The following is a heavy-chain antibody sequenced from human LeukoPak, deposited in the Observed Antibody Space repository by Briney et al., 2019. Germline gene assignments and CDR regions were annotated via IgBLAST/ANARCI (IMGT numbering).Heavy chain of an antibody. J-gene: IGHJ4*02. CDR3: AKGVGATGYYFDY. D-gene: IGHD1-26*01. Sequence: GGSLRLSCAASGFTFSSYSMNWVRQAPGKGLEWVSSISSSSSYIYYADSVKGRFTISRDNAKNSLYLQMNSLRAEDTAVYYCAKGVGATGYYFDYWGQGTLVTVSS. CDR2: ISSSSSYI. V-gene: IGHV3-21*04. CDR1: GFTFSSYS.